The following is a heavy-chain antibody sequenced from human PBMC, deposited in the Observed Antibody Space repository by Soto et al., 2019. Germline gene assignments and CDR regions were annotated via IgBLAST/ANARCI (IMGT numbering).Heavy chain of an antibody. D-gene: IGHD2-8*01. Sequence: QVQLVQSGAEVKKPGASVKVSCKASGYTFTSYYMHWVRQAPGQGLEWMGIINPSGGSTSYAQKFQGRVTMTRDTSTSTVYMELSSLRSEDTAVYYCARGDCTNGVCYHNRFDPWGQGTLVTVSS. V-gene: IGHV1-46*01. CDR2: INPSGGST. CDR3: ARGDCTNGVCYHNRFDP. J-gene: IGHJ5*02. CDR1: GYTFTSYY.